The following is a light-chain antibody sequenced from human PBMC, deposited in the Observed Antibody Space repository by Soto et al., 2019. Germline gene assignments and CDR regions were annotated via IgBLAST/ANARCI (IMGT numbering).Light chain of an antibody. Sequence: DIQMTQSPSSLSASVGDRVTITCRASQDISNYLNWYQQRPGKAPKLLIYDASNLERGVPSRFSGTRSGTHFTFAITSXXPEXXATYYCQQSDSLPITFGQGTRLEI. CDR3: QQSDSLPIT. J-gene: IGKJ5*01. CDR1: QDISNY. CDR2: DAS. V-gene: IGKV1-33*01.